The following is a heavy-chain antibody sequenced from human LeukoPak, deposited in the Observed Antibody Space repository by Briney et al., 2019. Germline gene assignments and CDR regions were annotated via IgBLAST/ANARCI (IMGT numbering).Heavy chain of an antibody. Sequence: GGSLRLSCAASGFTFSSYWMSGVRQAPGKGLEGVANIKQDGSEKYYVDSVKGRFTISRDNAKNSLYLQMNSLRAEDTAVYYCARGAVWFGEFYFDYWGQGTLVTVSS. J-gene: IGHJ4*02. D-gene: IGHD3-10*01. V-gene: IGHV3-7*01. CDR1: GFTFSSYW. CDR3: ARGAVWFGEFYFDY. CDR2: IKQDGSEK.